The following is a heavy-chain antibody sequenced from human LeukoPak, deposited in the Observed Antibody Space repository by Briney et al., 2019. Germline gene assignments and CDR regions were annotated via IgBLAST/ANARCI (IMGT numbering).Heavy chain of an antibody. J-gene: IGHJ3*02. D-gene: IGHD3-22*01. V-gene: IGHV4-59*01. CDR3: ARDKEDYYDSSGYYYFAFDI. Sequence: SETLSLTCTVSGGSIRSYYWSWIRQPPGKGLEWIGYIYYSGSTNYNPSLKSRVNIAVVTSKNQFSLKMSSATVSVTAVYYCARDKEDYYDSSGYYYFAFDIWGQGTMVNVSS. CDR2: IYYSGST. CDR1: GGSIRSYY.